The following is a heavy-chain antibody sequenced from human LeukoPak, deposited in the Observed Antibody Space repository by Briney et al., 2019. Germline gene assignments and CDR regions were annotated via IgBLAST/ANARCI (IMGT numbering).Heavy chain of an antibody. Sequence: PSETLSLTCTVSGDSISSRSYYWGWIRQPPGKGLEWIGNIYYNGSTYYNPSLKSRVTMSVDTSKNQFSLKLSSVTAADTAVYYCARDLLYYYDRSGYYGAFDIWGQGTMVTVSS. V-gene: IGHV4-39*07. J-gene: IGHJ3*02. CDR2: IYYNGST. CDR3: ARDLLYYYDRSGYYGAFDI. D-gene: IGHD3-22*01. CDR1: GDSISSRSYY.